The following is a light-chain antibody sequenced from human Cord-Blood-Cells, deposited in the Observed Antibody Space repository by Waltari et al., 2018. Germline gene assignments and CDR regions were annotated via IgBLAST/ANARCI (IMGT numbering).Light chain of an antibody. CDR1: SLRSYY. V-gene: IGLV3-19*01. CDR2: GKN. CDR3: NPRDSIGNHRV. Sequence: SSELTQDPAVSVALGQTVRITCQGDSLRSYYASWYQQKPGQAPVLVIYGKNNRPSEIPDRFSGSSSGNTASFTITGAQAEDEADYYCNPRDSIGNHRVFGGGTKLTVL. J-gene: IGLJ3*02.